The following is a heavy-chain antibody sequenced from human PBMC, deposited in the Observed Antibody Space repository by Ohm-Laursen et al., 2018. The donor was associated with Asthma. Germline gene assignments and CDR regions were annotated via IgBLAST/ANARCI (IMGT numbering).Heavy chain of an antibody. Sequence: SLRLSCAASGFNFSSYAMHWVRQAPGKGLEWVAGMSYDGSNKYHADSVKGRFTISRDNSKHTLFLQMNSLRPEDTAVYYCVRGLTVTYAFDHWGQGTLLTVSS. CDR2: MSYDGSNK. CDR3: VRGLTVTYAFDH. J-gene: IGHJ4*02. V-gene: IGHV3-30-3*01. CDR1: GFNFSSYA. D-gene: IGHD4-17*01.